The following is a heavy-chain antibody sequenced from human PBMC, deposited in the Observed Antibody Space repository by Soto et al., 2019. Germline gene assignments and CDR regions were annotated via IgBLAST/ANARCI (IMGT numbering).Heavy chain of an antibody. V-gene: IGHV4-39*02. CDR1: GGSISSSSYC. Sequence: NPWETLSLTCTVSGGSISSSSYCWGRMRQPPGKGPECIGSTYSSATTSYNPSLKSRVTISLDTSKIHFSLKLSSVTAADTAVYYCASQNGASYYFDYWGQGTLVTVSS. CDR3: ASQNGASYYFDY. D-gene: IGHD1-1*01. CDR2: TYSSATT. J-gene: IGHJ4*02.